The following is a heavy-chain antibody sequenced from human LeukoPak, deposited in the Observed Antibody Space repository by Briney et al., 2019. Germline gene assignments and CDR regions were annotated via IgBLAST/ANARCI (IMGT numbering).Heavy chain of an antibody. Sequence: PGGSLRLSCAASGFTFSSYSMNWVRQAPGKGLEWVSSINSSSSYIYYADSVKGRFTISRDNAKNSLYLQMNSLRAEDTAVYYCARDLGYYDSSGPWGQGTLVTVSS. CDR1: GFTFSSYS. CDR2: INSSSSYI. J-gene: IGHJ5*02. D-gene: IGHD3-22*01. CDR3: ARDLGYYDSSGP. V-gene: IGHV3-21*01.